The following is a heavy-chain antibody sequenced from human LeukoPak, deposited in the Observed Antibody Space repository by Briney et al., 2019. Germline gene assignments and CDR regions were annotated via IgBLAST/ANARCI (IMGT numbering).Heavy chain of an antibody. Sequence: PGGSLRLSCAASGFTFSDYYMNWIRQAPGKGLEWVSYISGSSSYTNYADSVKGRFTISRDNAKNSLYLQMNSLRAEDTAVYYCATRGHSSSWYYSDYWGQGTLVTVSS. J-gene: IGHJ4*02. CDR1: GFTFSDYY. V-gene: IGHV3-11*03. CDR2: ISGSSSYT. D-gene: IGHD6-13*01. CDR3: ATRGHSSSWYYSDY.